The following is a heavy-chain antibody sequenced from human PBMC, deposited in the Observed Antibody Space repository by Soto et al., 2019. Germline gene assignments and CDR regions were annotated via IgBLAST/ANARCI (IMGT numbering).Heavy chain of an antibody. V-gene: IGHV4-31*03. J-gene: IGHJ6*02. Sequence: SETLSLTCTVSGGSISSGGYYWSWIRQHPGKGLEWIGYIYYSGSTYYNPSLKSRVTISVDTSKNQFSLKLSSVTAADTAVYYCARGLAIFGVVITFYYYGMDVWGQGTTVTVSS. CDR2: IYYSGST. D-gene: IGHD3-3*01. CDR1: GGSISSGGYY. CDR3: ARGLAIFGVVITFYYYGMDV.